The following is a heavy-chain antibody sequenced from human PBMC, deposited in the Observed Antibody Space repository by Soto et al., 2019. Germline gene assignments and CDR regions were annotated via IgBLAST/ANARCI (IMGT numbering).Heavy chain of an antibody. CDR3: APLSVSLSGPYGIHV. V-gene: IGHV4-39*01. J-gene: IGHJ6*02. CDR1: GYSVTSSDYY. D-gene: IGHD2-15*01. Sequence: SETLSLTCSVSGYSVTSSDYYWAWIRQPPGKGLKWIGSMFYSGLTYYNPSLKSRVTLSVDTSKNQFSVRLNSVTAADTAVYYCAPLSVSLSGPYGIHVWGQGTTVTVSS. CDR2: MFYSGLT.